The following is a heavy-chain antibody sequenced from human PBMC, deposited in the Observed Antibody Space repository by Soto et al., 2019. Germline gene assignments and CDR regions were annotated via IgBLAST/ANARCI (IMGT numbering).Heavy chain of an antibody. V-gene: IGHV3-23*01. CDR1: GFTFSSYA. CDR2: ISGSGGST. J-gene: IGHJ6*02. D-gene: IGHD1-26*01. Sequence: EVPLLESGGGLVQPGGSLRLSCAASGFTFSSYAMSWVRQAPGKGLEWVSAISGSGGSTYYADSVKGRFTISRDNSKNTLYLQMNSLRAEDTAVYYCPTYIRGSYSGMDVWGQGTTVTVSS. CDR3: PTYIRGSYSGMDV.